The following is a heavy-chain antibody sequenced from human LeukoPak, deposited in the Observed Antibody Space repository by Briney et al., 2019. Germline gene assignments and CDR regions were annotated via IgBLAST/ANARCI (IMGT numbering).Heavy chain of an antibody. V-gene: IGHV1-69*04. D-gene: IGHD3-10*01. CDR1: GGTFSSYA. CDR3: AREPESGAPDY. J-gene: IGHJ4*02. CDR2: IIPIFGIA. Sequence: SVKVPCKASGGTFSSYAISWVRQAPGQGLEWMGRIIPIFGIANYAQKFQGRVTITADKSTSTAYMELSSLRSEDTAVYYCAREPESGAPDYWGQGTLVTVSS.